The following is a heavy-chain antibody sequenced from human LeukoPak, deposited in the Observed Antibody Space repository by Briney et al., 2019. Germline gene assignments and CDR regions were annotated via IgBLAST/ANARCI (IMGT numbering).Heavy chain of an antibody. V-gene: IGHV3-23*01. J-gene: IGHJ6*02. D-gene: IGHD3-10*01. CDR2: ISGSGGST. CDR1: GFTFSSYD. CDR3: AKGRGPNIYDYYGMDV. Sequence: PGGSLRLSCAASGFTFSSYDMHWVRQATGKGLEWVSGISGSGGSTYHADSVKGRFTISRDTPKNTLFLQMSSLRAEDTAVYYCAKGRGPNIYDYYGMDVWGQGTTVTVSS.